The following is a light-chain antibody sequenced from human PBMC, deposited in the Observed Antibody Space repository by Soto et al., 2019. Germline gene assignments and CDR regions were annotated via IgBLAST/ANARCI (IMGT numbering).Light chain of an antibody. CDR1: QDINKN. CDR3: QQCGTFPFT. J-gene: IGKJ3*01. CDR2: DAS. Sequence: DIQMTQSPSSLSASVGDRVTITCQASQDINKNLIWYQQKPGKAPKLLIYDASDLETGVPSRFSGSGSGTGFTFTISSLQPEDFATYFCQQCGTFPFTFGPGTKVDIK. V-gene: IGKV1-33*01.